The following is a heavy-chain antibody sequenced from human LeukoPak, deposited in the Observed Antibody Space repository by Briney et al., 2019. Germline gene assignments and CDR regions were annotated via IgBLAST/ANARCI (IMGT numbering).Heavy chain of an antibody. J-gene: IGHJ4*02. Sequence: GASVTVSCKTSGYMVSDYYMHWVRQAPGQGLEWMGWLRGDTGDTDSPRKFKGRVTMTRDTATNTAYMQLSRLTYDDTAIYFCARVRDNACDYWGQGTLVTVSS. V-gene: IGHV1-2*02. CDR2: LRGDTGDT. CDR1: GYMVSDYY. D-gene: IGHD1-1*01. CDR3: ARVRDNACDY.